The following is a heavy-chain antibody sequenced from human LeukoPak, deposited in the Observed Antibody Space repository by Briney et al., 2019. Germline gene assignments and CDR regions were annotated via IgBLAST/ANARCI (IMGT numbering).Heavy chain of an antibody. Sequence: PGGSLRLSCAASGFTFSKYWMHWVRQAPGKGLVWVSRINNDGSDTTYADPVKGRFTISRDNAKNTLYLQMNSLRAEDTAVYYCARYSGSLRAFDYWGQGTLVTVSS. V-gene: IGHV3-74*01. CDR2: INNDGSDT. CDR1: GFTFSKYW. CDR3: ARYSGSLRAFDY. J-gene: IGHJ4*02. D-gene: IGHD1-26*01.